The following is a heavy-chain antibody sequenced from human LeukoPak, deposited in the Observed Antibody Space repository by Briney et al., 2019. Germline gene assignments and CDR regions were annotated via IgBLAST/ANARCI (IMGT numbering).Heavy chain of an antibody. V-gene: IGHV1-8*01. Sequence: ASVKVSCKASGYTFTNYDINWVRQATGQGLEWMGWMSPNSGSTGYAEKFQGRVSMTRDTSISTAYMGLSSLTSEDTAVYYCARMFGDHFGNSWFDPWGQGTLVTVSS. D-gene: IGHD3-3*01. J-gene: IGHJ5*02. CDR1: GYTFTNYD. CDR2: MSPNSGST. CDR3: ARMFGDHFGNSWFDP.